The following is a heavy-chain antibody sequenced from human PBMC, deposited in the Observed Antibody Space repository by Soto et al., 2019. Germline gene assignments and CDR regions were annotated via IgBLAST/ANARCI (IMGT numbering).Heavy chain of an antibody. CDR3: ARAIVVTIGGMDV. V-gene: IGHV4-30-4*01. CDR2: IYYSGST. D-gene: IGHD5-12*01. Sequence: QVQLQESGPGLVKPSQTLSLTCTVSGGSINSADYYWSWVRQPPGKGLEWIGYIYYSGSTYLNPSLRSRGSISKDTSRNQFSLRLSSVSAADTAVYYCARAIVVTIGGMDVWCQGTTVTVSS. J-gene: IGHJ6*02. CDR1: GGSINSADYY.